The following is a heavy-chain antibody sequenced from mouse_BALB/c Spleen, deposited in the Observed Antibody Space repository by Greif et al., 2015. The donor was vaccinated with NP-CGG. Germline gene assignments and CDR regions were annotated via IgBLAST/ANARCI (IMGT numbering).Heavy chain of an antibody. J-gene: IGHJ1*01. CDR1: GFTFSDFY. V-gene: IGHV7-1*02. D-gene: IGHD2-2*01. CDR3: ARDDGYYWYFDV. Sequence: EVQLVESGGGLVQPGGSLRLSCATSGFTFSDFYMEWVRQPPGKRLEWIAASRNKANGYTTEYSASVKGRFTVSRDTSQSILYLQMNALRAEDTAIYYCARDDGYYWYFDVWGAGTTVTVSS. CDR2: SRNKANGYTT.